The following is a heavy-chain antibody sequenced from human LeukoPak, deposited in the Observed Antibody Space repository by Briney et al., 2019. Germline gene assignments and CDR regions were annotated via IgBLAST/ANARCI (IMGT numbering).Heavy chain of an antibody. Sequence: GGSLRLPCAASGFTFSSYSMNWVRQAPGKGLEWVSSISSISSYIYYADSVKGRFTISRDNAKNSLYLQMNSLRAEDTAVYYCAREGYSGSYYAGIDYFDYWGQGTLVTVSS. V-gene: IGHV3-21*01. D-gene: IGHD1-26*01. CDR1: GFTFSSYS. J-gene: IGHJ4*02. CDR3: AREGYSGSYYAGIDYFDY. CDR2: ISSISSYI.